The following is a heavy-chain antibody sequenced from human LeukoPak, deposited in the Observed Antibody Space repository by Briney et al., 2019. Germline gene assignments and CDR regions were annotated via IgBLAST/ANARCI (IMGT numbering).Heavy chain of an antibody. Sequence: PGGSLRLSCAASGFTFSSYAMTWVRQAPGKGLDWVSCISGSGAYTYYADSVKGRFTISRDNSKSTLYLQMNSLRAEDTAVCYCAKGAFERFGEPSDYWGQGTLVSVSS. CDR3: AKGAFERFGEPSDY. D-gene: IGHD3-10*01. CDR1: GFTFSSYA. CDR2: ISGSGAYT. V-gene: IGHV3-23*01. J-gene: IGHJ4*02.